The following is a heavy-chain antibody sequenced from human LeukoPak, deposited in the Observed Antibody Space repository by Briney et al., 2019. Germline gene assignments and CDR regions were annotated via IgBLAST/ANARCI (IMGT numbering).Heavy chain of an antibody. D-gene: IGHD6-19*01. Sequence: KTGGSLRLSCVGSGFTFSSLAMNWVRQAPGKGLEWVSSISSDSSDIHYVDSVKGRFTISRDNARNSLYLQMNNLRAEDTAVYFCASLPWLVRWIYYWGQGTLVTVSS. CDR3: ASLPWLVRWIYY. CDR2: ISSDSSDI. CDR1: GFTFSSLA. V-gene: IGHV3-21*06. J-gene: IGHJ4*02.